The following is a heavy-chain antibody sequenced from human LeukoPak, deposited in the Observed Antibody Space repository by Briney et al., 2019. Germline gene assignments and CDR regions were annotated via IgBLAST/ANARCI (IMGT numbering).Heavy chain of an antibody. CDR2: MYLSGTT. J-gene: IGHJ4*02. D-gene: IGHD3-22*01. CDR1: DDSINSLDL. CDR3: AGLVGRYSSGLYYYYFDY. V-gene: IGHV4-4*02. Sequence: SETLSLTCTVSDDSINSLDLWSWVRQPPGKGLEWIGEMYLSGTTHSNPSVKSRVTISIDKSKNQFFLNLSSVTAADTAVYYCAGLVGRYSSGLYYYYFDYWGQGTLVTVSS.